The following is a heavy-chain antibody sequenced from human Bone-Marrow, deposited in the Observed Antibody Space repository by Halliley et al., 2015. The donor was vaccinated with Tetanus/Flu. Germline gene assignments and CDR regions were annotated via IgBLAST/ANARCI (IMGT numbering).Heavy chain of an antibody. V-gene: IGHV1-2*04. D-gene: IGHD2-15*01. CDR2: INPNSGGT. CDR3: ARGYRYIVMVAATRQDWFVP. CDR1: GYTFTDYY. Sequence: QLVQSGAEVKKPGASVKVSCKASGYTFTDYYMHWVRQAPGQGLEWMGWINPNSGGTNYAQKFQGWVTMTRDTSISTAYMELSRLRSDGTAVYYCARGYRYIVMVAATRQDWFVPWGQGTLVTVSS. J-gene: IGHJ5*02.